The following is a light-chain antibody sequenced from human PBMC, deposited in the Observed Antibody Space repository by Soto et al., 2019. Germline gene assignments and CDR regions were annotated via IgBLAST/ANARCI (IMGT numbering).Light chain of an antibody. V-gene: IGKV3-20*01. J-gene: IGKJ5*01. CDR3: QQYVTSPEFT. CDR1: PSTSSNY. CDR2: AAS. Sequence: EFVLTQSPGTLSLSPGERATLSCRASPSTSSNYLAWYQQKPGQAPRLLIYAASSRDTGIPDRLSGSGSGTDFTLTISRLEPEDFAVYFCQQYVTSPEFTDGQGTRLEIK.